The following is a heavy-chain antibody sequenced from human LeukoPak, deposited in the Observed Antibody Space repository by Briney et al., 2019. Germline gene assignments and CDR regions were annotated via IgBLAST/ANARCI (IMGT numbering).Heavy chain of an antibody. J-gene: IGHJ6*02. CDR1: DGSISSYY. V-gene: IGHV4-59*01. D-gene: IGHD3-10*01. CDR3: ARKGTLRGVLGMDV. Sequence: SETLSLTCTVSDGSISSYYWSWIRQPPGKGLEWIGYIYYSGSTNYNPSLKSRVTISIDTSKNQFSLKLNSVTAADTAVYYCARKGTLRGVLGMDVWGQGTTVTVSS. CDR2: IYYSGST.